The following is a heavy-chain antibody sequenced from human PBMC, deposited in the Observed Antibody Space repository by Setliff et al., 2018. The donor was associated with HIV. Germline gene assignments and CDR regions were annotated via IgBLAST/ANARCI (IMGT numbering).Heavy chain of an antibody. CDR2: IWHDGSNK. J-gene: IGHJ4*02. Sequence: GGSLRLSCAASGFSFSNYGMHWVRQAPGKGLEWVAVIWHDGSNKYYADSVKGRFTISRDNSKNTLYLQMNSLRAEDTAVYYCARDPFLAQGFWSGYYSDYWGQGTLVTVSS. D-gene: IGHD3-3*01. CDR3: ARDPFLAQGFWSGYYSDY. CDR1: GFSFSNYG. V-gene: IGHV3-33*01.